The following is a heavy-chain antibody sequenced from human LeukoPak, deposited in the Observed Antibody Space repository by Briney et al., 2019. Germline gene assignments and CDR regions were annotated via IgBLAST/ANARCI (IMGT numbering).Heavy chain of an antibody. V-gene: IGHV1-69*06. Sequence: ASVKVSCKASGGTFSSYAISWVRQAPGQGLEWMGGIIPIFGTANYAQKFQGRVTITADKSTSTAYMELSSLRSEDTAVYYCARNVLGELSLRPPYYYYYCMDVWGKGTTVTVSS. J-gene: IGHJ6*03. D-gene: IGHD3-16*02. CDR3: ARNVLGELSLRPPYYYYYCMDV. CDR2: IIPIFGTA. CDR1: GGTFSSYA.